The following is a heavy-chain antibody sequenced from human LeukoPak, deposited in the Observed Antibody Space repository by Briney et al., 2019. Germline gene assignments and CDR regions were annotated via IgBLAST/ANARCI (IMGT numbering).Heavy chain of an antibody. D-gene: IGHD6-19*01. V-gene: IGHV4-61*02. CDR1: GGSISSGSYY. J-gene: IGHJ4*02. Sequence: KPSETLSLTCAVSGGSISSGSYYWSWIRQPAGKGLEWIGRIYTGGSNNYNPSLKSRVTISVDTSKNQFSLNLSSVTAADTAVYYCARDPSGWYFDYWGQGTPVTVSS. CDR2: IYTGGSN. CDR3: ARDPSGWYFDY.